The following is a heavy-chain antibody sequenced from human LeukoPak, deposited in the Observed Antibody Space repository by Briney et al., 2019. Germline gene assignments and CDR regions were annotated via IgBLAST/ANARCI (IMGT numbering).Heavy chain of an antibody. V-gene: IGHV3-30-3*01. D-gene: IGHD6-19*01. CDR3: ARGIAVAGTFGWFDS. CDR1: GFTFSSYA. Sequence: GGSLRLSCAASGFTFSSYAMHWVRQAPGKGLEWVAVISYDGSNKYYADSVKGRFTISRDNSKNTLYLQMNSLRAEDTAVYYCARGIAVAGTFGWFDSWGQGTLVTVSS. J-gene: IGHJ5*01. CDR2: ISYDGSNK.